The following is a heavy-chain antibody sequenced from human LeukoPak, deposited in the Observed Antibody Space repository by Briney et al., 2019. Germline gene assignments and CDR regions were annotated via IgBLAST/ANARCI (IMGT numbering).Heavy chain of an antibody. D-gene: IGHD3-3*01. CDR1: GGSISSSSYY. Sequence: SETLSLTCTVSGGSISSSSYYWGWIRQPPGKGLEWIGSIYYSGSTYYNPSLKSRVTISVDTSKNQFSLKLSSVTAADTAVYYCAREYYDFWSGSMDVWGKGTTVTVSS. CDR3: AREYYDFWSGSMDV. V-gene: IGHV4-39*02. J-gene: IGHJ6*04. CDR2: IYYSGST.